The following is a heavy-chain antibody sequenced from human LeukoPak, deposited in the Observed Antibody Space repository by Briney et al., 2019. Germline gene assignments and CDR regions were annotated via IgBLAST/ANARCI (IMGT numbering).Heavy chain of an antibody. V-gene: IGHV3-48*03. CDR1: GFNFIGYE. Sequence: GGSLRLSCVASGFNFIGYEMHWVRQAPGRGLEWVSYINSRGSTIYYGHSVKGRFTISRDNAGNSLYLEMNSLRVEDTALYYCARGRSYRNFDYWGQGTLVTVSS. D-gene: IGHD3-10*01. CDR3: ARGRSYRNFDY. CDR2: INSRGSTI. J-gene: IGHJ4*02.